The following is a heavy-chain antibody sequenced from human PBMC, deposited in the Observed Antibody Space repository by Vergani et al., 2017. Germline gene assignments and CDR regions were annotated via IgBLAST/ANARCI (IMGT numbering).Heavy chain of an antibody. CDR1: GFTFSSYG. CDR2: ISSSSSYI. J-gene: IGHJ3*02. V-gene: IGHV3-21*01. Sequence: VQLVESGGGVVQPGRSLRLSCAASGFTFSSYGMHWVRQAPGKGLEWVSSISSSSSYIYYADSVKGRFTISRDNAKNSLYLQMNSLRAEDTAVYYCARDGFRKGDGYNEEAFDIWGQGTMVTVSS. D-gene: IGHD5-24*01. CDR3: ARDGFRKGDGYNEEAFDI.